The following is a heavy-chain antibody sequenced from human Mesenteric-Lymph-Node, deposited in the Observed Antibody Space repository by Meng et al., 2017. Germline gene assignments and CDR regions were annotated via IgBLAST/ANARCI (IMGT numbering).Heavy chain of an antibody. CDR1: GYTFSSYW. D-gene: IGHD1-26*01. V-gene: IGHV3-74*01. CDR3: TRNQWGPHL. CDR2: ISGDGSST. Sequence: VQMVTSGGGLIQPGGSLRLSVAASGYTFSSYWMSWVRQTPEKGLVWISHISGDGSSTSYADSVKGRFTISRDNAKNTLYLQMNSLRVEDTAVYYCTRNQWGPHLWGRGTLVTVSS. J-gene: IGHJ2*01.